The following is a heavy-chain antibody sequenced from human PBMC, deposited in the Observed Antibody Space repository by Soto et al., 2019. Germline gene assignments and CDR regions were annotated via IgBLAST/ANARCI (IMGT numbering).Heavy chain of an antibody. Sequence: EVQLVESGGGLVKPGGSLKLSCAASGFTFNTAWMGWVRQSPGKGLEWVGLIRSKRAGGTTDYAAPVQGRFSTSRDDSTNTVYVEMHSLRTEDTGVYYCIADRPYGSAGADYWGQGTLVTVSS. CDR1: GFTFNTAW. CDR2: IRSKRAGGTT. CDR3: IADRPYGSAGADY. D-gene: IGHD3-10*01. V-gene: IGHV3-15*01. J-gene: IGHJ4*02.